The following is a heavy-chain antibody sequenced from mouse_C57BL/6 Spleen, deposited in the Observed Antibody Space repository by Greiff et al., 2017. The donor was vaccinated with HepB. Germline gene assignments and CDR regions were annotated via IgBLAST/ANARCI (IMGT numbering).Heavy chain of an antibody. CDR2: IRNKANGYTT. J-gene: IGHJ1*03. Sequence: DVQLVESGGGLVQPGGSLSLSCAASGFTFTDYYMSWVRQPPGKALEWLGFIRNKANGYTTEYSASVKGRFTISRDNSQSILYLQMNALRAEDSATYYCARYIAVVRYFDVWGTGTTVTVSS. D-gene: IGHD1-1*01. V-gene: IGHV7-3*01. CDR3: ARYIAVVRYFDV. CDR1: GFTFTDYY.